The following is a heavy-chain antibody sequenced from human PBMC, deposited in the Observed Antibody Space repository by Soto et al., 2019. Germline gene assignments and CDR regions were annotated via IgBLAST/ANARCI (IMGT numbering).Heavy chain of an antibody. D-gene: IGHD6-13*01. Sequence: ASVKVSCKASGYTFTSYGISWVRQAPGQGLEWMGWISAYNGNTNYAQRLQGRVTMTTDTSTSTAYMELRSLRSDDTAVYYCARDRWAAAGTWIWFDPWGQGTLVTVSS. CDR2: ISAYNGNT. CDR1: GYTFTSYG. J-gene: IGHJ5*02. V-gene: IGHV1-18*01. CDR3: ARDRWAAAGTWIWFDP.